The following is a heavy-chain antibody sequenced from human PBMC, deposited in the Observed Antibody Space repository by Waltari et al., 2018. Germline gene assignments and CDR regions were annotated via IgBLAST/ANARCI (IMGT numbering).Heavy chain of an antibody. CDR1: GDSVSSTNYY. D-gene: IGHD1-26*01. CDR2: IYESGST. V-gene: IGHV4-61*01. J-gene: IGHJ4*02. CDR3: ASTSPTYDYLDY. Sequence: QVQLQESGPGLVKPSETLSLTCTVSGDSVSSTNYYWTWIRQPPGRGLEWIGYIYESGSTNDNPSLESRVTMSVDTSKRQFSLRLSSVTAADTAVYYCASTSPTYDYLDYWGQGILVTVSS.